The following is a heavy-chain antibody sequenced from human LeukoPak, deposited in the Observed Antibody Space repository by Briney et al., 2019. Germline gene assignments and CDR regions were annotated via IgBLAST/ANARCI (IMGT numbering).Heavy chain of an antibody. Sequence: PGGSLRLSCAASVLTFKCYGMEWVRQAPGKGLEWVAFIRYDGSNKYYADSVKGRFTISRDNSKNTLYLQMKSLTDEDTAVYYCAKSLSSYGGSDYWGQGTLVTVSS. CDR3: AKSLSSYGGSDY. V-gene: IGHV3-30*02. J-gene: IGHJ4*02. D-gene: IGHD4-23*01. CDR2: IRYDGSNK. CDR1: VLTFKCYG.